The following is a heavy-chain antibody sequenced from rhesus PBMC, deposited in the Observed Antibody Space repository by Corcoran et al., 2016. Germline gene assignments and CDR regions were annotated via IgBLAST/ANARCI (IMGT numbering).Heavy chain of an antibody. CDR3: ARVGEDDYGYYGNLDY. CDR2: IRSGGTT. V-gene: IGHV4-160*01. D-gene: IGHD3-9*01. J-gene: IGHJ4*01. Sequence: QVQLQQWGEGLVKPSETLSLTCAVHGGSISSNYWSWIRQPPGTGLDWIGRIRSGGTTNYNPALQSRVNLSRDTSKNQFSLRLSSVTAAVTAVYYCARVGEDDYGYYGNLDYWGQGVLVTVST. CDR1: GGSISSNY.